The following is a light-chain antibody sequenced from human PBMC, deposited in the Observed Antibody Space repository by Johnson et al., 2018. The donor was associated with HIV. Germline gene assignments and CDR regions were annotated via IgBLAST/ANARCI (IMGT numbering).Light chain of an antibody. CDR2: ENN. J-gene: IGLJ1*01. CDR3: GAWDSSLNAYV. CDR1: SSNIGNNY. V-gene: IGLV1-51*02. Sequence: QSVLTQPPSVSAAPGQKVTISCSGSSSNIGNNYVSWYQQLPGTAPKLLIYENNKRPSGIPDRFSGSKSGTSATLAITGLQTGDEGDYYCGAWDSSLNAYVFGAGTKVTVL.